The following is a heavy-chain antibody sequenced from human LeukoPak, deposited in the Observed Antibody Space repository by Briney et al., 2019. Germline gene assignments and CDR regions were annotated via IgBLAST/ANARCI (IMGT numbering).Heavy chain of an antibody. V-gene: IGHV3-30*18. J-gene: IGHJ5*02. D-gene: IGHD6-13*01. CDR2: ISYDGSNK. CDR1: GFIFSMYG. CDR3: GKIQHQLVVAEDL. Sequence: PGRSLRLSCAASGFIFSMYGMHWVRQAPAKGLEWVAVISYDGSNKYYGDSVKGRFSISRDNSKNTLYLQMNSLRAEDTAVYYCGKIQHQLVVAEDLWGQGTLVTVSS.